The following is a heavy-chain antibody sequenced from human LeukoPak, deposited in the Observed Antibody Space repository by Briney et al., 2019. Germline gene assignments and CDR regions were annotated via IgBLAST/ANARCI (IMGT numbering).Heavy chain of an antibody. CDR2: VTSSGSNT. D-gene: IGHD5-12*01. CDR3: AKSRLGYDY. CDR1: GFXFSSYA. Sequence: GGSLRLSCAASGFXFSSYAMSWVRQAPGKGLEWVSLVTSSGSNTYYADSVKGRFTISRDNSKNTLYLQMNSLRAEDTAVYYCAKSRLGYDYWGQGTLVTVSS. V-gene: IGHV3-23*01. J-gene: IGHJ4*02.